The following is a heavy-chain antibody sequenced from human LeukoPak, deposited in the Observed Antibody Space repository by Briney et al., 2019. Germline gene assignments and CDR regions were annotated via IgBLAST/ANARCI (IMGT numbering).Heavy chain of an antibody. CDR3: ARGEYYDILTGSDY. J-gene: IGHJ4*02. D-gene: IGHD3-9*01. CDR1: GFTFGSYG. CDR2: IWYGGSNK. Sequence: GGSLRLSCAASGFTFGSYGMHWVRQAPGKGLEWVAVIWYGGSNKYYADSVKGRFTISRDNSKNTLYLQMNSLRAEDTAVYYCARGEYYDILTGSDYWGQGTLVTVSS. V-gene: IGHV3-33*01.